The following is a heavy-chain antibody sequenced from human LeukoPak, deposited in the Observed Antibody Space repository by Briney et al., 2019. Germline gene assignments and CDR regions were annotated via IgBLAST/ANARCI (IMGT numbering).Heavy chain of an antibody. V-gene: IGHV3-74*01. CDR3: VRDTTPFGYSYDS. D-gene: IGHD5-12*01. CDR1: GFTFSHCW. Sequence: GGSLRLSCAASGFTFSHCWMHWFRQVPGKGLVWVSRVTHDGSGTSYADSVKGRFTISRDNAKDTLYLEMNSLRVEDTAVYYCVRDTTPFGYSYDSWGQGTLVTVPS. J-gene: IGHJ4*02. CDR2: VTHDGSGT.